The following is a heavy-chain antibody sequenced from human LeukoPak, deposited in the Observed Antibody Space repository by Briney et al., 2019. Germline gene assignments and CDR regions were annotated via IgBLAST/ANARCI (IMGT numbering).Heavy chain of an antibody. D-gene: IGHD2-2*01. J-gene: IGHJ5*02. CDR1: GFTFSRFW. CDR3: AREVYCSSTSCYEENWFDP. V-gene: IGHV3-7*01. Sequence: GGSLRLSCAASGFTFSRFWMNWVRQAPGKGLEWVANIKQDGSEKYYVDSVKGRFTISRDNAKNSLYLQMNSLRAEDTAVYYCAREVYCSSTSCYEENWFDPWGQGTLVTVSS. CDR2: IKQDGSEK.